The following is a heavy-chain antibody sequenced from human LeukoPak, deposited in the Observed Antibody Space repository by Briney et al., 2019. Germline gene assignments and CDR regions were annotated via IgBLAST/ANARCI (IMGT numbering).Heavy chain of an antibody. CDR2: INHKSGGA. Sequence: ASVKVSCKASGYSVNAYNMHWVRQAPGHGLEWMGWINHKSGGANYAQKFQGRVSMTWDTSISTAYLELSRLRSDDTAVYYCAREYILTRYYGDYWGQGTLVTVSS. V-gene: IGHV1-2*02. J-gene: IGHJ4*02. D-gene: IGHD3-9*01. CDR3: AREYILTRYYGDY. CDR1: GYSVNAYN.